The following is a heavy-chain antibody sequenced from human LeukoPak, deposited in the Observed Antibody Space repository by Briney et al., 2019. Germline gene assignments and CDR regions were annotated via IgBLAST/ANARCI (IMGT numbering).Heavy chain of an antibody. D-gene: IGHD3-9*01. CDR1: GFTFSSYG. Sequence: GGSLRLSCAASGFTFSSYGMHWVRQAPGKGLEWVAVISYDGSNKYYADSVKGRFTISRDNSKNTLYLQMNSLRAEDTAVYYCAKDLGYGNLTGYLFGMDVWGQGTTVTVSS. V-gene: IGHV3-30*18. CDR3: AKDLGYGNLTGYLFGMDV. CDR2: ISYDGSNK. J-gene: IGHJ6*02.